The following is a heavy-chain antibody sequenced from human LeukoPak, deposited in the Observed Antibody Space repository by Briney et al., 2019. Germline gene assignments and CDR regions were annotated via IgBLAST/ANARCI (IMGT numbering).Heavy chain of an antibody. CDR1: GFTFSTYG. V-gene: IGHV3-30*03. Sequence: GGSLRLSCAASGFTFSTYGIHWVRQPPGEGLEWVGLLSSGGINKHYADSVKGRFIISRDNSMNTLYLQMNSLGVEDTAVYYCARDHAGSGRAFDYWGQGTLVTVSS. CDR3: ARDHAGSGRAFDY. CDR2: LSSGGINK. J-gene: IGHJ4*02. D-gene: IGHD2-15*01.